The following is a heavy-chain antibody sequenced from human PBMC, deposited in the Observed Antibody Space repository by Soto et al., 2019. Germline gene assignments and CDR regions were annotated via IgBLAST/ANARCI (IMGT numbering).Heavy chain of an antibody. CDR2: IFSNDEK. CDR1: GFSLSNARMG. J-gene: IGHJ4*02. CDR3: ARIPCSGGSCYAYFDY. D-gene: IGHD2-15*01. Sequence: QVTLKESGPVLVKPTETLTLTCTVSGFSLSNARMGVSWIRQPPGKALEWLAHIFSNDEKSYSTSLKSRLTISKDTSKSQVVLTMTNMDPLDTATYYSARIPCSGGSCYAYFDYWGQGTLVTVSS. V-gene: IGHV2-26*01.